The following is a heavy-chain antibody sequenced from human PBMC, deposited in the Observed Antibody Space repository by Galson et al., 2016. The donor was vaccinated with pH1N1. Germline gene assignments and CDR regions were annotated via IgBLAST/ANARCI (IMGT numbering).Heavy chain of an antibody. CDR2: INCGNGDT. V-gene: IGHV1-3*01. D-gene: IGHD4-17*01. Sequence: SVKVSCKASGYTFTTYGIHWVRQAPGQRLQWMGWINCGNGDTRYAVRFQGRVTTSRDTSTTTVYMDLTNLRPEDTAVFYCVKGGDFDQWGQGTLVTVSS. CDR1: GYTFTTYG. J-gene: IGHJ4*02. CDR3: VKGGDFDQ.